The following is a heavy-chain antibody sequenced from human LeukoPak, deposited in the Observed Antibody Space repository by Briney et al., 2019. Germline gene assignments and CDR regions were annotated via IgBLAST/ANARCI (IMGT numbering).Heavy chain of an antibody. V-gene: IGHV1-2*02. CDR3: ARSTVVNDAFDI. CDR2: INPNSGGT. Sequence: ASVKVSCKASGYTFTGYYMHWVRQAPGQGLEWMGWINPNSGGTNYAQKFQGRVTMTRDTSISTAYMELSRLRSDDTAVYYCARSTVVNDAFDIWGQGTMVTVSP. CDR1: GYTFTGYY. J-gene: IGHJ3*02. D-gene: IGHD4-23*01.